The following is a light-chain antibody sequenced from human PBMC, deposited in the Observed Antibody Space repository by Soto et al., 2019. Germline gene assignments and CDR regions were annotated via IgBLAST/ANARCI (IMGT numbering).Light chain of an antibody. CDR3: SSYGGSNNLV. J-gene: IGLJ2*01. CDR1: SSDVGGYNY. Sequence: QSVLTQPASVSGSPGQSITISCTGTSSDVGGYNYVSWYQQHPGKAPKVMIFEVSSRPSWVSNRFSGSKSGNTASLTISGLQAEDEGDYYCSSYGGSNNLVFGGGTKLTVL. CDR2: EVS. V-gene: IGLV2-14*01.